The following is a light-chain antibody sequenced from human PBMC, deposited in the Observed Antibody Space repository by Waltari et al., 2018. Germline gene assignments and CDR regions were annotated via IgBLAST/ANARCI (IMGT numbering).Light chain of an antibody. J-gene: IGKJ1*01. CDR3: QHYVRLPVT. V-gene: IGKV3-20*01. CDR2: ASS. CDR1: QSIRTF. Sequence: LTQSPDTLSLSPGERATLSCRASQSIRTFLVWYQQKPGQAPRLLIYASSTRATGIPDRFSGSGSGTDFSLIISRLEPEDFAVYYCQHYVRLPVTFGQGTKVEIK.